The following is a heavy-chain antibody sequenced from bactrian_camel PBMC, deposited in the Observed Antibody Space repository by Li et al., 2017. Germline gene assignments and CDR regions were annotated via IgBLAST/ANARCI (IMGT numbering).Heavy chain of an antibody. CDR2: IWTNGGST. Sequence: VQLVESGGGLVQPGGSLRLSCAASGFTFSSYYMSWVRQAPGKGLEWVSTIWTNGGSTYYADSVKGRFTISEDNAKNTLYLQMDSLKPEDTAVYYCARSYYGDYGVPINWGQGTQVTVS. CDR3: ARSYYGDYGVPIN. D-gene: IGHD4*01. J-gene: IGHJ4*01. CDR1: GFTFSSYY. V-gene: IGHV3-2*01.